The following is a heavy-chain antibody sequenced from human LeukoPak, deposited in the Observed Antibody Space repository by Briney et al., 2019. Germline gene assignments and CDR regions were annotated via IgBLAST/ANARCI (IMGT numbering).Heavy chain of an antibody. J-gene: IGHJ4*02. CDR2: IYYSGST. CDR3: AGRGYSYGYDY. Sequence: PSETLSLTCTVSGGSISSYYWSWIRQPPGKGLEWIGYIYYSGSTNYNPSLKSRVTISVDTSKSQFSLKLSSVTAADTAVYYCAGRGYSYGYDYWGQGTLVTVSS. V-gene: IGHV4-59*01. CDR1: GGSISSYY. D-gene: IGHD5-18*01.